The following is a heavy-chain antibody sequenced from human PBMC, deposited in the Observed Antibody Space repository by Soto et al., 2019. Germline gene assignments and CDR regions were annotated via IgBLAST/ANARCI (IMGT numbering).Heavy chain of an antibody. CDR2: IYYSGST. Sequence: QLQLQESGPGLVKPSETLSLTCTVSGGSISSSSYYWGWIRQPPGKGLEWIGGIYYSGSTYYNPSLNSRVPISVDTSKNQFSLKLTSVTAADTAVYYCASLPDWGSGKRWGQGTLVTVSS. CDR3: ASLPDWGSGKR. V-gene: IGHV4-39*01. CDR1: GGSISSSSYY. J-gene: IGHJ4*02. D-gene: IGHD3-10*01.